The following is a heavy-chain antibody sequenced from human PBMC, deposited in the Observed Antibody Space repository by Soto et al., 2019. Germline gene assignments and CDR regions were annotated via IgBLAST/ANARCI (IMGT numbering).Heavy chain of an antibody. CDR2: IYYSGST. CDR3: ARSVFP. V-gene: IGHV4-31*03. Sequence: QVQLQESGPGLVKPSQTLSLTCTVSGGSISSGGYYWNWIRQHPGKGLEWIGYIYYSGSTYYNPCLQSRVTRSVDTSKTRSSLKLSSVTAADTAVYYCARSVFPWGQGTLVTVSS. J-gene: IGHJ5*02. CDR1: GGSISSGGYY.